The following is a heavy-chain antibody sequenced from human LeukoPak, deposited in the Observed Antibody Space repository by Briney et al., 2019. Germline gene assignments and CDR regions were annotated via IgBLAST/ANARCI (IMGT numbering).Heavy chain of an antibody. CDR2: IKSKTDGGTT. CDR3: TTSAGYSSGWYERRLDY. D-gene: IGHD6-19*01. V-gene: IGHV3-15*01. Sequence: GGSLRLSCAASGFTFSNAWMSWVRQAPGKGLEWVGRIKSKTDGGTTDYAAPVKGRFTISRDDSKNTLYLQMNSLKTEDTAVYYCTTSAGYSSGWYERRLDYWGQGTLVTVSS. J-gene: IGHJ4*02. CDR1: GFTFSNAW.